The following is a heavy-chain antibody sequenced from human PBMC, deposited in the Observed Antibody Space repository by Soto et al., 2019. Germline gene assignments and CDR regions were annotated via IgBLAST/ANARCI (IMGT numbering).Heavy chain of an antibody. CDR3: ARDPGYCTNGVCPIFDF. D-gene: IGHD2-8*01. Sequence: PSETLSLTCTVSGDSVTNYFWIWLRQPPGKGLEWIGHMYHGGRTNYSPSLKSRVTMSLDSSRNQFSLNLSSVTTADTAVYFCARDPGYCTNGVCPIFDFWGQGLLVTVSS. CDR1: GDSVTNYF. CDR2: MYHGGRT. V-gene: IGHV4-59*02. J-gene: IGHJ4*02.